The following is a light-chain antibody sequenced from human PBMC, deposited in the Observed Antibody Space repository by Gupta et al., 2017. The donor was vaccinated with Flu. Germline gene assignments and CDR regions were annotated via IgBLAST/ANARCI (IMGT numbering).Light chain of an antibody. V-gene: IGKV2-28*01. CDR3: MQALQTPWT. CDR2: LGS. J-gene: IGKJ1*01. CDR1: QSLLHSNGYNY. Sequence: DIVMTQSPLSLPVTPREPASISCKSSQSLLHSNGYNYLDWYMQKPGQSQQLLIYLGSNRSSGVTDRFSGSGSGTDFTLKISRVVAEDVGVYFCMQALQTPWTFGQGTTVEIK.